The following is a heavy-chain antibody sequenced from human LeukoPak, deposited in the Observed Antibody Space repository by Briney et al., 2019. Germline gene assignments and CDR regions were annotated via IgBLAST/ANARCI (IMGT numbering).Heavy chain of an antibody. D-gene: IGHD2-15*01. CDR1: GFTFSSYE. V-gene: IGHV3-48*03. J-gene: IGHJ4*02. Sequence: GGSLRLSCAASGFTFSSYEMNWVRQAPGKGLEWVSYISRSDSIIYYADSLQGRFTISRDNAKNSLYLQMISLRAEDTAVYYCAKEGIGYCSGGSCYAQGYFDYWGKGTLVTVS. CDR3: AKEGIGYCSGGSCYAQGYFDY. CDR2: ISRSDSII.